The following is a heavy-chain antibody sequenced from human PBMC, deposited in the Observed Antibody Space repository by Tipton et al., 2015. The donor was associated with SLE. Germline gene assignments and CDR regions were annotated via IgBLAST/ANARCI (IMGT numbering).Heavy chain of an antibody. D-gene: IGHD1-14*01. CDR1: GGSIRSHY. J-gene: IGHJ3*02. CDR3: ARSLPGSEDAFDI. V-gene: IGHV4-59*11. CDR2: IYYSGST. Sequence: TLSLTCTVSGGSIRSHYWSWIRQPPGKGLEWIAYIYYSGSTNYNPSLKSRTTISVDMSKNQFFLKVNSVAAADTAMYFCARSLPGSEDAFDIWGQGTLVTVSS.